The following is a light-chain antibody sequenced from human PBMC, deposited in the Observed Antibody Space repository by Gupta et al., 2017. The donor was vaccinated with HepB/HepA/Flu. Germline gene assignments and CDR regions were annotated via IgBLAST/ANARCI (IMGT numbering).Light chain of an antibody. CDR1: SSDVGGYHY. J-gene: IGLJ3*02. CDR3: SSSSGTSNWV. Sequence: QSALTQPPSASGSPGQSVTISCTGTSSDVGGYHYVSWYQQHPGKAPKPIMYEVSVRPSGVPDRFSGSKSGNTASLTVSGLQADDEADDYCSSSSGTSNWVFGGGTRLTVL. CDR2: EVS. V-gene: IGLV2-8*01.